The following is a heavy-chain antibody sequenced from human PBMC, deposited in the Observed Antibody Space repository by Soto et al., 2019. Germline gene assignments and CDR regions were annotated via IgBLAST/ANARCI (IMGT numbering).Heavy chain of an antibody. CDR3: AKASYTTPTARGQLDH. J-gene: IGHJ4*02. V-gene: IGHV3-30-3*01. D-gene: IGHD1-1*01. Sequence: QVQLVESGGGVVQPGGSLRLSCAASGFTFSAYGMHWVRQAPGKGLEWVALISYDASEENYADSVKGRFTISRDNSKNTLYLQLNRLRDDDTAVYYCAKASYTTPTARGQLDHWGQGTLVTVSS. CDR1: GFTFSAYG. CDR2: ISYDASEE.